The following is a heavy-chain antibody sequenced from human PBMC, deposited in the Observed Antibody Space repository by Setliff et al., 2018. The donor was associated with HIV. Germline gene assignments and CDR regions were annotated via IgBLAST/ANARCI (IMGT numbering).Heavy chain of an antibody. V-gene: IGHV4-59*01. CDR2: ISYSGTT. CDR1: DGSISNYY. CDR3: ARTRYYYDSGSYYFQYYYYMDV. Sequence: SETLSLTCTVSDGSISNYYWSWIRQPPGKGLEWIGYISYSGTTNYDPSLKSRVTISVDTSKNQFSLNLSSVTAADTAVYYCARTRYYYDSGSYYFQYYYYMDVWGKGTTVTVSS. D-gene: IGHD3-22*01. J-gene: IGHJ6*03.